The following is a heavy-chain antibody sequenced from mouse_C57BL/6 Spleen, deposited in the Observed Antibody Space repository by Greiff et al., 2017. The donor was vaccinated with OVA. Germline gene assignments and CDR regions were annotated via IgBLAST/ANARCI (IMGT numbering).Heavy chain of an antibody. CDR1: GYTFTSYW. J-gene: IGHJ2*01. D-gene: IGHD2-4*01. CDR2: IYPGSGST. CDR3: ARGGYDYDGLY. Sequence: QVQLQQSGAELVKPGASVKMSCKASGYTFTSYWITWVKQRPGQGLEWIGDIYPGSGSTNYNEKFKSKATLTVDTSSSTAYMQLSSLTSEDSAVYYCARGGYDYDGLYWGQGTTLTVSS. V-gene: IGHV1-55*01.